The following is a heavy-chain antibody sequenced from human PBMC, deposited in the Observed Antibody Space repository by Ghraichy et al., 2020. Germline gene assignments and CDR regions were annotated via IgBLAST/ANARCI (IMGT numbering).Heavy chain of an antibody. D-gene: IGHD3-10*01. Sequence: SQTLSLTCTVSGDSFSSSNYYCAWIRQPPGKGLEWIGSIYYSGNTYYNPSLKSRVTISVDTSRNQFSLKLSSVTAADTAVYYCATGRRWYGDNYYGMDVWGQGTTVTVSS. J-gene: IGHJ6*02. CDR3: ATGRRWYGDNYYGMDV. CDR1: GDSFSSSNYY. CDR2: IYYSGNT. V-gene: IGHV4-39*01.